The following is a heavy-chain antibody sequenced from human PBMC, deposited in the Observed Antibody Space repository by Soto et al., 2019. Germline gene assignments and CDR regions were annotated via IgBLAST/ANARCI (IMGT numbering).Heavy chain of an antibody. D-gene: IGHD3-3*01. Sequence: GGSLRLSCAASGFTFSSYSMNWVRQAPGKGLEWVSYVSSSSSSIYYADSVKGRFTISRDNAKNSLYLQMNSLRDEDTAVYYCARDYEYWSGYYKGFDYWGQGTLVTVSS. CDR1: GFTFSSYS. CDR2: VSSSSSSI. CDR3: ARDYEYWSGYYKGFDY. J-gene: IGHJ4*02. V-gene: IGHV3-48*02.